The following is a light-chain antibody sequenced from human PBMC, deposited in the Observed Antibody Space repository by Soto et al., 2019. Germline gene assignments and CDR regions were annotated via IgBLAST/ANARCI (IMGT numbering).Light chain of an antibody. CDR2: DAS. V-gene: IGKV1-5*01. Sequence: DIQMTQSPSTLSASVGDRVTITCRASQSISSWLAWYQQKPGKAPKLLIYDASSLESGVPSRFSGSGSGTEFTLTISSLQPDDFVTYYCQQYNSYPRLFGQGTKVDTK. CDR1: QSISSW. J-gene: IGKJ1*01. CDR3: QQYNSYPRL.